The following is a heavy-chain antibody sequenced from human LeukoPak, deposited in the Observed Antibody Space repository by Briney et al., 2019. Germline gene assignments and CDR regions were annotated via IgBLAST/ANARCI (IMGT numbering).Heavy chain of an antibody. CDR2: SGSGGST. Sequence: GGSLRLSCAGSGFTFSSYAMRWVRQAPGRGLEWVSASGSGGSTYYADSVKGRFTISRDTPKNTLYLQMNSLRAEDTAVYYCAKRSNGAFDIWGQGTMVTVSS. V-gene: IGHV3-23*01. CDR1: GFTFSSYA. D-gene: IGHD2-8*01. J-gene: IGHJ3*02. CDR3: AKRSNGAFDI.